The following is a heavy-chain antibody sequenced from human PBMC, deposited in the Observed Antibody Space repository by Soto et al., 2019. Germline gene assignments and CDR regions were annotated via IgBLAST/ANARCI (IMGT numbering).Heavy chain of an antibody. CDR2: IYYSGST. J-gene: IGHJ5*02. Sequence: PSETLSLICTVSGGSISSGSYYWGWIRQPPGKGREWIGSIYYSGSTYYNPSLKSRVTISVDTSTNHFSLKLSSVTAADTAVYYCARHGYSYGSNWFDPWGQGTLVTVSS. CDR3: ARHGYSYGSNWFDP. D-gene: IGHD5-18*01. CDR1: GGSISSGSYY. V-gene: IGHV4-39*01.